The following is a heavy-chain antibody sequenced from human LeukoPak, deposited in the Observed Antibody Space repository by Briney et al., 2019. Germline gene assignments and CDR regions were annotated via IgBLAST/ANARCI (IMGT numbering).Heavy chain of an antibody. V-gene: IGHV3-7*03. CDR2: INSDGSEG. D-gene: IGHD3-22*01. J-gene: IGHJ6*02. CDR3: ARGVDYYDSSGTYYYYGMDV. Sequence: GGSLRLSCAVSGFTFSGFWMSWSRQAPGKGLEWVASINSDGSEGYYADVVKGRFTISRDNAKNSLYLQINSLRAEDTAVYYCARGVDYYDSSGTYYYYGMDVWGQGTTVTVSS. CDR1: GFTFSGFW.